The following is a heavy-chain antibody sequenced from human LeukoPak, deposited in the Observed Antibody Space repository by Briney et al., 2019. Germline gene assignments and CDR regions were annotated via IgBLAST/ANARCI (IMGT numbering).Heavy chain of an antibody. Sequence: GGSLRLSCAASGFTFNSYGMHWVRQVPGKGLEWVAFIRYDGSNKYYADSVKGRFTISRDNSKNTLYLQMNSLRAEDTAVYYCAKAETLWLAPKYWGQGTLVTVSS. J-gene: IGHJ4*02. CDR1: GFTFNSYG. V-gene: IGHV3-30*02. CDR2: IRYDGSNK. D-gene: IGHD6-19*01. CDR3: AKAETLWLAPKY.